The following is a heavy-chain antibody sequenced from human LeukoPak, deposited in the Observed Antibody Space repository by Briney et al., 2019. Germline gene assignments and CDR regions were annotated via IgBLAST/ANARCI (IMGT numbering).Heavy chain of an antibody. CDR1: GGSIRSSSYY. Sequence: AETLSLTCTVSGGSIRSSSYYWGWIRQPPGKGLEWIGYIYYSGSTNYNPSRTSRLTISVDTSKNQFSLKLSSVTAADTAVYYCARRGFYYYYYMDVWGKGTTVTISS. CDR3: ARRGFYYYYYMDV. J-gene: IGHJ6*03. V-gene: IGHV4-61*05. CDR2: IYYSGST.